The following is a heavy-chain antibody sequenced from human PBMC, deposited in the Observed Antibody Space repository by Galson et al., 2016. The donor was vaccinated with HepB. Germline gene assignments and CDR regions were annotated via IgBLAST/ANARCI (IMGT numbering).Heavy chain of an antibody. CDR2: ISSSGSLI. Sequence: SLRLSCAASGFTFSDYYMSWIRQAPGKGLDWVSYISSSGSLIYYADPVKGRFTISRDNGKNSLYLQMNSLRAEDTAVYYCARGPFMITFGGVFFDYWGQGTLVTVSS. CDR1: GFTFSDYY. CDR3: ARGPFMITFGGVFFDY. J-gene: IGHJ4*02. V-gene: IGHV3-11*01. D-gene: IGHD3-16*01.